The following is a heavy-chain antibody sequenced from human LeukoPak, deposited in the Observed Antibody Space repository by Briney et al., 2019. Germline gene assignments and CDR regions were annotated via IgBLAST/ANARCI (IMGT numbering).Heavy chain of an antibody. V-gene: IGHV4-39*01. CDR3: ARHFRSSWAFDY. CDR1: GGSISSSNYY. CDR2: IYYSGST. D-gene: IGHD6-13*01. Sequence: PSETLSLTCTVSGGSISSSNYYWGWIRQPPGKGLEYIGSIYYSGSTYYNPSLKSRVTISVDTSKNQFSLKLSSVTAADTAVYYCARHFRSSWAFDYWGQGTLVTVSS. J-gene: IGHJ4*02.